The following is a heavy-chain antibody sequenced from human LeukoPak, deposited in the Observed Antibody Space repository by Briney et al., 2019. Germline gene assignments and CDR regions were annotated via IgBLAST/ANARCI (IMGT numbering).Heavy chain of an antibody. CDR3: AKDKSWNDGGVFDY. CDR1: GFTFDDYA. Sequence: GGSLRLSCAASGFTFDDYAMHWVRQAPGKGLEWVSGISWNSGIIGYADTVKGRFTISRDNARNSLYLQMNSLRAEDKALYYCAKDKSWNDGGVFDYWGQGTLVTVSS. CDR2: ISWNSGII. V-gene: IGHV3-9*01. J-gene: IGHJ4*02. D-gene: IGHD1-1*01.